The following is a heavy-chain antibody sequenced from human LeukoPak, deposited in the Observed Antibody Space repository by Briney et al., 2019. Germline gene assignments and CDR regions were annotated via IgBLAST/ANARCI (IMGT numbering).Heavy chain of an antibody. CDR2: IYYSGST. CDR3: ARDLGYCSSTSCYPWFDP. J-gene: IGHJ5*02. Sequence: PSETLSLTCTVSGGSTSSYYWSWIRQPPGKGLEWIGYIYYSGSTNYNPSLKSRVTMSVDTSKNQFSLKLSSVTAADTAIYYCARDLGYCSSTSCYPWFDPWGQGTLVTVSS. V-gene: IGHV4-59*01. CDR1: GGSTSSYY. D-gene: IGHD2-2*01.